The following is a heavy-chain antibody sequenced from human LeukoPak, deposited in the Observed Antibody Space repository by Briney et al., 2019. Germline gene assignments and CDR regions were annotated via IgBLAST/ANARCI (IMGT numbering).Heavy chain of an antibody. CDR1: GGSISSGDYY. Sequence: SETLSLTCTVSGGSISSGDYYWSWLRQPPGKGLEWIGYIYYSGSTYYNPSLKSRVTISVDTSKNQFSLKLSSVTAADTAVYYCARTLSSYYYGMDVWGQGTTVTVSS. V-gene: IGHV4-30-4*01. D-gene: IGHD3-3*02. J-gene: IGHJ6*02. CDR2: IYYSGST. CDR3: ARTLSSYYYGMDV.